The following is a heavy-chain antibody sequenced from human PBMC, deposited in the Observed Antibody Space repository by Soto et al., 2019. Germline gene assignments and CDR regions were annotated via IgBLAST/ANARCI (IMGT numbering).Heavy chain of an antibody. Sequence: ASVKGSCKGSGVGCTSSAVQWVRQARGQRLEWIGWIVVGSGNTNYAKKFQERVTITRDMSTSTAYMELSSLRSEDTAVYDCAAVPMVRGGILNPAWFYGMDVWG. CDR3: AAVPMVRGGILNPAWFYGMDV. J-gene: IGHJ6*02. V-gene: IGHV1-58*01. CDR2: IVVGSGNT. CDR1: GVGCTSSA. D-gene: IGHD3-10*01.